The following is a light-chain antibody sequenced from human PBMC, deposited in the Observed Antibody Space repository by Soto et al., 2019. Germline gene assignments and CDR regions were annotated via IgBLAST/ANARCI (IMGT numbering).Light chain of an antibody. CDR1: SSDVGAYNY. CDR2: DVS. Sequence: QSALTQPRSVSGSPGQSVTISCTGTSSDVGAYNYVSWYQQYPGKAPKLMIYDVSKWPSGVPDRFSGSKSGNTASLTISGLQAEDEADYYCCSYAGLFGGGTKVTVL. J-gene: IGLJ2*01. V-gene: IGLV2-11*01. CDR3: CSYAGL.